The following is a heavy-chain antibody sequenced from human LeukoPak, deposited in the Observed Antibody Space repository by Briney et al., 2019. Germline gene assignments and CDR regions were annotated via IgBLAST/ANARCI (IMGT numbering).Heavy chain of an antibody. CDR3: ARSPYYDILTGSRGTFDY. CDR1: GFSFSTSGVG. J-gene: IGHJ4*02. D-gene: IGHD3-9*01. CDR2: ICWDEDK. V-gene: IGHV2-5*02. Sequence: ESGPTLVNPTQTLTLTCTFSGFSFSTSGVGVGWIRQPPGKALEWLAVICWDEDKRYRPSLKSRLTITKDTSKNQVVLTMTNMDPVDTATYYCARSPYYDILTGSRGTFDYWGRGILVTVSS.